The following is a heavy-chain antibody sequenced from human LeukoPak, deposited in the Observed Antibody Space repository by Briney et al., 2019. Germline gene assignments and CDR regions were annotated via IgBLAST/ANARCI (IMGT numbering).Heavy chain of an antibody. CDR1: GFTFSSYS. D-gene: IGHD3-22*01. Sequence: GGSLRLSCAASGFTFSSYSMNWVRQAPGKGLEWVSFIGSSSTYIYYADSLKGRFTISRDNAKNSLYLQMNSLRAEDTAVYYCARVPSYYYDSSGYYVDWGQGTLVTVS. J-gene: IGHJ4*02. CDR3: ARVPSYYYDSSGYYVD. CDR2: IGSSSTYI. V-gene: IGHV3-21*01.